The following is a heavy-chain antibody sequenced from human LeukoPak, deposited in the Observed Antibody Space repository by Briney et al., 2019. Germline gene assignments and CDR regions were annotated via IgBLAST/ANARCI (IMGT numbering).Heavy chain of an antibody. J-gene: IGHJ5*02. V-gene: IGHV3-7*03. CDR1: GFTFSSFW. CDR3: AKGPGYSSGWDYNWFDP. Sequence: GGSLRLSCVASGFTFSSFWLSWVRQAPGKGLEWVANINQDGSDKYYVDSVKGRFTISRDNAKKSLYLQMNSLRAEDTALYYCAKGPGYSSGWDYNWFDPWGQGTLVTVSS. CDR2: INQDGSDK. D-gene: IGHD6-19*01.